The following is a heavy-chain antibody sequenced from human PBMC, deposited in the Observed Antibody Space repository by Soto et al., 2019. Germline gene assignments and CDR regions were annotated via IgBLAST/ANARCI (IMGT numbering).Heavy chain of an antibody. V-gene: IGHV1-8*01. D-gene: IGHD3-3*01. Sequence: ASVKVSCKASGYTFTSYDINWVRQATGQGLEWMGWMNPNSGNTGYAQKFQGRVTMTRNTSISTAYMELSSLRSEDTAVYYCVRGDYDFWSGPTYYYYMDVWGKGTTVTVSS. CDR2: MNPNSGNT. CDR1: GYTFTSYD. CDR3: VRGDYDFWSGPTYYYYMDV. J-gene: IGHJ6*03.